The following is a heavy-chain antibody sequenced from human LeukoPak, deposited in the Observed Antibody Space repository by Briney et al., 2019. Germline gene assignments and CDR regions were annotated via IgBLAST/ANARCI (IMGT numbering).Heavy chain of an antibody. CDR3: AKWEESENTFDI. V-gene: IGHV4-59*01. Sequence: PSETLSLTCTVSSGSINSYYWNWIRQPPGKGLEWIGYIYYSGNSNYNPSLKSRVTMSVDTSKNQFSLKLSSVTAADTAVYYCAKWEESENTFDIWGQGTMVTVFS. D-gene: IGHD1-26*01. CDR2: IYYSGNS. J-gene: IGHJ3*02. CDR1: SGSINSYY.